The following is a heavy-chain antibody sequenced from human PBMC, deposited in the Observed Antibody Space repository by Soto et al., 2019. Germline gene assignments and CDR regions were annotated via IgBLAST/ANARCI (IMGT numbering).Heavy chain of an antibody. CDR2: INAGNGNT. CDR1: GYTFTSYA. CDR3: ARVVGSGSYYNQYNWFDP. J-gene: IGHJ5*02. Sequence: ASVKVSCKASGYTFTSYAMHWVRQAPGQRLEWMGWINAGNGNTKYSQKLQGRVTITRDTSASTAYMELSSLRSEDTALYYCARVVGSGSYYNQYNWFDPWGQGTLVTVSS. D-gene: IGHD3-10*01. V-gene: IGHV1-3*01.